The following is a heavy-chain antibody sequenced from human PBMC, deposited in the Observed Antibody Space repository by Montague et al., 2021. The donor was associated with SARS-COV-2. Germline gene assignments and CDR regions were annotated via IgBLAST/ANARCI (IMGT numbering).Heavy chain of an antibody. CDR3: ARSISGNYWVVFDI. Sequence: SLRLSCAASGFTFSSYAMHWVRQAPGKGLEWVAVISYDGSNKYYVDSVKGRFTISRDNSKNTQYLQMNSLRAEDTAVYYCARSISGNYWVVFDIWGQGTMVTVSS. J-gene: IGHJ3*02. V-gene: IGHV3-30*04. CDR2: ISYDGSNK. D-gene: IGHD1-26*01. CDR1: GFTFSSYA.